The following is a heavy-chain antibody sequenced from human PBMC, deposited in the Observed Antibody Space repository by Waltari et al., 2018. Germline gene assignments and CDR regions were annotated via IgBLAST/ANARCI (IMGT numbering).Heavy chain of an antibody. Sequence: EVQLVESGGGLVQPGGSLRLSCAGSGFTVSSNYMNWVRQTPGKGMEGVSIMYSGGSTYYAYSVKGRFTISRDNSKNTLHLQMNSLRAEDTAVYFCSYGRFEYWGQGTLVTVSS. CDR2: MYSGGST. D-gene: IGHD5-18*01. CDR1: GFTVSSNY. CDR3: SYGRFEY. J-gene: IGHJ4*02. V-gene: IGHV3-66*02.